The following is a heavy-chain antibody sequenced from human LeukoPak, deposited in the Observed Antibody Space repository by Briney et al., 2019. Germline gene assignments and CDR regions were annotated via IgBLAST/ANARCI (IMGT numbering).Heavy chain of an antibody. Sequence: PSETLSLTCTVSGGSISSYYWSWIRQPPGKGLEWIGYIYYSGSTNYNPSLESRVTISVDTSKNQFSLKLSSVTAADTAVYYCARESSGWYFDYWGQGTLVTVSS. CDR2: IYYSGST. J-gene: IGHJ4*02. V-gene: IGHV4-59*01. CDR1: GGSISSYY. D-gene: IGHD6-19*01. CDR3: ARESSGWYFDY.